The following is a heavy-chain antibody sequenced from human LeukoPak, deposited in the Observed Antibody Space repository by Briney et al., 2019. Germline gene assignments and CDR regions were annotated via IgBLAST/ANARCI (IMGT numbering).Heavy chain of an antibody. V-gene: IGHV7-4-1*02. CDR1: GYTFTSYA. Sequence: ASVKVSCKASGYTFTSYAMNWVRQAPGQGLEWMGWINTNTGNPTYAQGFTGRFVFSLDTSVSTAYLQISSLKAEDTAVYYCARGGYDILTGYHPFQHWGQGTLVTVSS. CDR2: INTNTGNP. J-gene: IGHJ1*01. D-gene: IGHD3-9*01. CDR3: ARGGYDILTGYHPFQH.